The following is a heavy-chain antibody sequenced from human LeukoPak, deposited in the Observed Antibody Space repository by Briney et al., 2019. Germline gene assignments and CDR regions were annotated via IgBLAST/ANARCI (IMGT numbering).Heavy chain of an antibody. J-gene: IGHJ4*02. CDR1: GFTFSSYA. CDR2: ISSNGGST. D-gene: IGHD2-8*02. V-gene: IGHV3-64*04. Sequence: GGSLRLSCSASGFTFSSYAMHWVRQAPGKGLGYASAISSNGGSTYYADSVKGRFTISRDNAKNTLYLQMNSLRTEDTAVYYCARDQLYCTGGICYFDYWGQGTLVTVSS. CDR3: ARDQLYCTGGICYFDY.